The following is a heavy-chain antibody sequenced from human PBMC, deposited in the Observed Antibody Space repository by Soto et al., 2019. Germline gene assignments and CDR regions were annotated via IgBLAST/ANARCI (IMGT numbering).Heavy chain of an antibody. CDR2: IYYSGST. Sequence: SETLSLTCTVSGGSISSYYWSWIRQPPGKGLEWIGYIYYSGSTNYNPSLKSRVTISVDTSKNQFSLKLSSVTAADTAVYYCAREPRGYSYGLGLGIRDYYYYGIDVWGQGTTVTVYS. D-gene: IGHD5-18*01. J-gene: IGHJ6*02. V-gene: IGHV4-59*01. CDR1: GGSISSYY. CDR3: AREPRGYSYGLGLGIRDYYYYGIDV.